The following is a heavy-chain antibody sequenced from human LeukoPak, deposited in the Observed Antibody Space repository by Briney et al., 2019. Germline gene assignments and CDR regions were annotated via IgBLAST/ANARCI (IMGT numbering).Heavy chain of an antibody. CDR2: ISGGGGNT. CDR3: AKDLPIARYCSGGSCNHFNS. CDR1: GFTFSSLA. D-gene: IGHD2-15*01. Sequence: PGGSLRLSCAASGFTFSSLAMTWVRQAPGKGLEWVSAISGGGGNTYYEASMKGRLTISRDNSRKTLFLLMNSLRAEDTAIYYCAKDLPIARYCSGGSCNHFNSWGQGTLVTVSS. V-gene: IGHV3-23*01. J-gene: IGHJ4*02.